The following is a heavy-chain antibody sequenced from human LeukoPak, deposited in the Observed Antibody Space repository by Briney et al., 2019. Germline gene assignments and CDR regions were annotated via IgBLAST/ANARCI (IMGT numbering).Heavy chain of an antibody. Sequence: SLRLSCSASGLTFSSYAMHWVRQAPGKGLEWVSGISWNSGSKGYADSVKGRFTISRDNAKNSLYLQMNSLRTEDTALYYCAKDRTSPSGIAVAGTYDYWGQGTLVTVSS. D-gene: IGHD6-19*01. CDR2: ISWNSGSK. V-gene: IGHV3-9*01. CDR1: GLTFSSYA. CDR3: AKDRTSPSGIAVAGTYDY. J-gene: IGHJ4*02.